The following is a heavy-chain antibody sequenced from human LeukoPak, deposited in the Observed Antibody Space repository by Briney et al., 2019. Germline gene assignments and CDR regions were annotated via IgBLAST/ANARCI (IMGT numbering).Heavy chain of an antibody. Sequence: GGSLRLSCAASGFTFSSFEINWVRQAPGRRLELVSYISDSGSGIYYAESVRGRFTVSRDNAQNSLYLKMNSLRVEDRAVYYCAREELNCGGDCFQHWGQGTLVTVSS. J-gene: IGHJ4*02. V-gene: IGHV3-48*03. CDR2: ISDSGSGI. D-gene: IGHD2-21*02. CDR1: GFTFSSFE. CDR3: AREELNCGGDCFQH.